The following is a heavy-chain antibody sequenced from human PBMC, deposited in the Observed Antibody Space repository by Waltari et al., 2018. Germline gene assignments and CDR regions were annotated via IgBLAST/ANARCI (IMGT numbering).Heavy chain of an antibody. D-gene: IGHD2-15*01. J-gene: IGHJ3*01. V-gene: IGHV3-74*03. CDR2: SNNDGSST. CDR1: GFTFSRSW. CDR3: ARAGLLGAFDV. Sequence: EVQLVESGGGLVQPGVSLRLSCAASGFTFSRSWIHWVRQFPGKGLRWVSRSNNDGSSTVYADSVKGRFTISRDDAKNTVSLQMNNLSAEDTALYYCARAGLLGAFDVWGQGTMVTVSS.